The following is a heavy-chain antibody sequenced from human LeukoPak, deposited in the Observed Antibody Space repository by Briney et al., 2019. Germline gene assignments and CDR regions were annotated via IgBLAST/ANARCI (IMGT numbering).Heavy chain of an antibody. CDR3: GEDYDYWNRFGGRNNWFDA. CDR1: DAALSGYQ. D-gene: IGHD3/OR15-3a*01. V-gene: IGHV4-34*01. J-gene: IGHJ5*02. CDR2: IHHRGST. Sequence: ASETLSLTCGVSDAALSGYQWSWIRQSPGKGLEWIGEIHHRGSTTYNPSLKSRVAISVDTPKNQFSLKMTSVTAADTANCARGEDYDYWNRFGGRNNWFDAWGQGTLVTVSS.